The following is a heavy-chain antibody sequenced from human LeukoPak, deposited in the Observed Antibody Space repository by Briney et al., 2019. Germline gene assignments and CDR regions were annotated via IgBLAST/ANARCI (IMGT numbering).Heavy chain of an antibody. Sequence: GGSLRLSCAASGVTFSNYRMHWVRQVPGKGLEWVAAIWFDGIRKYYADSVKGRLTISRDNSKNTLYLQMNSLRAEDTAVYYCANDVMGIGFDPWGQGTLVTVSS. V-gene: IGHV3-30*02. CDR3: ANDVMGIGFDP. CDR2: IWFDGIRK. CDR1: GVTFSNYR. J-gene: IGHJ5*02. D-gene: IGHD2-21*01.